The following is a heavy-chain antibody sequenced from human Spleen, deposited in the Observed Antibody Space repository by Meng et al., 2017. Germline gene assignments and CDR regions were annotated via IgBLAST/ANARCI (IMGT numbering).Heavy chain of an antibody. CDR3: ARGPTTMAHDFDY. V-gene: IGHV4-34*01. CDR2: INHSGSS. D-gene: IGHD4-11*01. J-gene: IGHJ4*02. CDR1: YY. Sequence: YYWSWIRQPQGKGLEWIGEINHSGSSNYNPSLKSRVTISVDTSKNQFSLNLSSVTAADTAVYYCARGPTTMAHDFDYWGQGTLVTVSS.